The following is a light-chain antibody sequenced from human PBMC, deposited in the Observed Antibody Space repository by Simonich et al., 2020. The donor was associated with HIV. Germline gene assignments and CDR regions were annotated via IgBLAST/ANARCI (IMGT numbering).Light chain of an antibody. Sequence: DIQMTQSPSSVSASVGDRVTITCRASQGISSWLAWYQQRPGKAPKLLMYAAYSLQSGVPSRFSGSGAGTKFTLTISSLQPEDFATYYCQQAITFPRTFGQGTKVEIK. CDR1: QGISSW. J-gene: IGKJ1*01. CDR3: QQAITFPRT. CDR2: AAY. V-gene: IGKV1-12*01.